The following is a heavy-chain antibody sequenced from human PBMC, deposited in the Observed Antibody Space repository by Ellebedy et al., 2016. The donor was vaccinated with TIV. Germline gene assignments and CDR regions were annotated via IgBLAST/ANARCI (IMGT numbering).Heavy chain of an antibody. D-gene: IGHD5-12*01. CDR2: IYYNENT. CDR1: GASINSY. J-gene: IGHJ4*02. V-gene: IGHV4-59*08. CDR3: ASTPFSAGSGYHPHDY. Sequence: MPSETLSLTCTVSGASINSYWSWIRQPPGKGLEWIGYIYYNENTNYNPSLKSRVTISVDTSKNQFSLNLNSVTAADTAVYFCASTPFSAGSGYHPHDYWGQGILVTVSS.